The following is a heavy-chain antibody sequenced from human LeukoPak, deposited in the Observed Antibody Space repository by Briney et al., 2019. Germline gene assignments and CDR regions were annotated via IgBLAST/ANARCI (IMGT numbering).Heavy chain of an antibody. CDR2: ISGSGTNT. CDR3: AKRRHYYGSGDYYRDP. J-gene: IGHJ5*02. Sequence: GGSLRLSCAVSGFTFSSYAMSWVRQAPGKGLEWVSSISGSGTNTYYADSVKGRFTISRDNSRNLLFLQMSSLRVEDTAVYYCAKRRHYYGSGDYYRDPWGQGTLVTVSS. D-gene: IGHD3-10*01. CDR1: GFTFSSYA. V-gene: IGHV3-23*01.